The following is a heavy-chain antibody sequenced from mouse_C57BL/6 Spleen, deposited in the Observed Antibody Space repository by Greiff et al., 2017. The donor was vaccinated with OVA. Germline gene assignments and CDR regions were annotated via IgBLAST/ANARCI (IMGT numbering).Heavy chain of an antibody. J-gene: IGHJ2*01. V-gene: IGHV5-4*03. Sequence: EVMLVESGGGLVKPGGSLKLSCAASGFTFSSYAMSWVRQTPEQRLEWVATISDGGSYTYYPDNVKGRFTISRDNAKNNLYLQMSHLKSEDTAMYYCLGGDYFDYWGQGTTLTVSS. D-gene: IGHD4-1*01. CDR2: ISDGGSYT. CDR1: GFTFSSYA. CDR3: LGGDYFDY.